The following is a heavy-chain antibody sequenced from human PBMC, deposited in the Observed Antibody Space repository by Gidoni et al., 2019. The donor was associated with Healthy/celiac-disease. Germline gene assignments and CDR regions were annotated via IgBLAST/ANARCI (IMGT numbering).Heavy chain of an antibody. D-gene: IGHD5-12*01. CDR2: INHSGST. Sequence: QVQLQQWGAGLLKPSETLSLTCAVYGGSFSGYYWSWIRQPPGKGLEWIGEINHSGSTNYNPSLKSRVTISVDTSKNQFSLKLSSVTAADTAVYYCARRPAVGRRWLQLWDYWGQGTLVTVSS. J-gene: IGHJ4*02. CDR3: ARRPAVGRRWLQLWDY. V-gene: IGHV4-34*01. CDR1: GGSFSGYY.